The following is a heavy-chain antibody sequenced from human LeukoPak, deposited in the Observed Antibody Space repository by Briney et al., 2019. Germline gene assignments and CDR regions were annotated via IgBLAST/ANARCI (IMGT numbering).Heavy chain of an antibody. CDR3: ARGHVVDTAMADAFDI. Sequence: GASVKVSCKASGYTFTSYYMHWVRQAPGQGLEWMGIINPSGGSTSYAQKFQGRVTMTRDMSTSTVYMELSSLRSEDTAVYYCARGHVVDTAMADAFDIWGQGTMVTVSS. CDR2: INPSGGST. V-gene: IGHV1-46*01. J-gene: IGHJ3*02. D-gene: IGHD5-18*01. CDR1: GYTFTSYY.